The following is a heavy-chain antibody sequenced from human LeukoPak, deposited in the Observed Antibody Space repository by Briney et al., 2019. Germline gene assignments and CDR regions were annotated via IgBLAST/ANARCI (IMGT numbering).Heavy chain of an antibody. CDR2: IYYSGST. CDR3: ARDRDDILTGYYRHDAFDI. CDR1: GGSISSGGYY. D-gene: IGHD3-9*01. Sequence: SETLSLTCTVSGGSISSGGYYWSWIRQHPGKGLEWIVYIYYSGSTYYNPSLKSRVTISVDTSKNQFSLKLSSVTAADTAVYYCARDRDDILTGYYRHDAFDIWGQGTMVTVSS. V-gene: IGHV4-31*03. J-gene: IGHJ3*02.